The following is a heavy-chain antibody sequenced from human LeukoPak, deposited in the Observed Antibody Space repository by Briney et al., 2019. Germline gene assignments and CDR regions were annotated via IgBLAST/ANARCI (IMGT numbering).Heavy chain of an antibody. V-gene: IGHV4-30-4*01. Sequence: PSQTLSLTCTVSGGSISSGDYYWSWIRQPPGTGLEWIGYIYYSGSTNYNPSLKSRVTISVDTSKNQFSLNLNSVTAEDTAVYYCARHGIVDSSRKHYFDYWGQGTLVTVSS. CDR3: ARHGIVDSSRKHYFDY. D-gene: IGHD6-13*01. CDR1: GGSISSGDYY. J-gene: IGHJ4*02. CDR2: IYYSGST.